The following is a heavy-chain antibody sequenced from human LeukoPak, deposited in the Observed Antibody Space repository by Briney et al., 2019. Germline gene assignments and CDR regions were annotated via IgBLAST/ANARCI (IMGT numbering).Heavy chain of an antibody. V-gene: IGHV1-2*02. Sequence: ASVKVSCKASGYTFTGYYMHWVRQAPGQGLEWMGWINPNSGGTNYAQKFQGRVTMTRDTSISTAYMELSRLRSDDTAVYYCARALSLRSSSWYVGYWGQGTLVTVSS. CDR3: ARALSLRSSSWYVGY. D-gene: IGHD6-13*01. J-gene: IGHJ4*02. CDR1: GYTFTGYY. CDR2: INPNSGGT.